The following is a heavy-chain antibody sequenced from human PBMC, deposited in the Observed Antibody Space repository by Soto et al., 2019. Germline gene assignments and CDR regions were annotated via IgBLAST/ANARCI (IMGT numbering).Heavy chain of an antibody. J-gene: IGHJ6*02. CDR3: ARLGYCSSTSCYALGRTPDPPYYYGMDV. V-gene: IGHV1-58*01. CDR2: IVVGSGNT. D-gene: IGHD2-2*01. CDR1: GFTFTSSA. Sequence: SVKVSCKASGFTFTSSAVQWVRQARGQRLEWIGWIVVGSGNTNYAQKFQERVTITRDMSTSTAYMELSSLKASDTAMYYCARLGYCSSTSCYALGRTPDPPYYYGMDVWAQGTTVTVSS.